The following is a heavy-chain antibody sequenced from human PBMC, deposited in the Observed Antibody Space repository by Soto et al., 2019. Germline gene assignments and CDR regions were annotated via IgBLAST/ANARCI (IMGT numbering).Heavy chain of an antibody. J-gene: IGHJ5*02. CDR3: TRVGSSGWYWFDP. Sequence: GGSLRLSCTASGFTFGDYAMSWFRQAPWKGLEWVGFIRSKAYGGTTEYAASVKGRFTISRDDSKSIAYLQMNSLKTEDTAVYYCTRVGSSGWYWFDPWGQGTLVTVSS. V-gene: IGHV3-49*03. D-gene: IGHD6-19*01. CDR2: IRSKAYGGTT. CDR1: GFTFGDYA.